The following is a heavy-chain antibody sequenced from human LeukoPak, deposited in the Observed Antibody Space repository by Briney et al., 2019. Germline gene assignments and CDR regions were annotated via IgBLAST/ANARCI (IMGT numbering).Heavy chain of an antibody. CDR3: ARDNTVVVPAAKEPIVPN. CDR2: IRYDGSNK. CDR1: GFTFSSYG. V-gene: IGHV3-30*02. D-gene: IGHD2-2*01. Sequence: PGGSLRLSCAASGFTFSSYGMHWVRQAPGKGLEWVAFIRYDGSNKYYADSVKGRFTISRDNAKNSLYLQMNSLRAEDTAMYYCARDNTVVVPAAKEPIVPNWGQGTLVTVSS. J-gene: IGHJ4*02.